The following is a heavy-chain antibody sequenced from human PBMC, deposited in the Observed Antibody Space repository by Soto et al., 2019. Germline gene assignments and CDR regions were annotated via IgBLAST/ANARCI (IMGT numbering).Heavy chain of an antibody. CDR2: INPFDGSR. J-gene: IGHJ4*02. CDR1: GGTFSSYA. V-gene: IGHV1-69*10. CDR3: SRGPLYRSGWLSY. D-gene: IGHD6-19*01. Sequence: ASVKVSCKASGGTFSSYAISWVRQAPGQGLEWMGWINPFDGSRMFAQSFKGRVAMTRDTSTSTVYMELSGLRSEDTAVYYCSRGPLYRSGWLSYWGQGTLVTVSS.